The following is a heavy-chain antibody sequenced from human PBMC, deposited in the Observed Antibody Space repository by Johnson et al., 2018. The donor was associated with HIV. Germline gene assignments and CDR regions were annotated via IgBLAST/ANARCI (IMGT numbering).Heavy chain of an antibody. CDR3: ARGYILTGYSGVFDM. V-gene: IGHV3-33*08. CDR1: GFTFSSYG. D-gene: IGHD3-9*01. Sequence: QVQLVESGGSVIRPGGSLRLSCVGTGFTFSSYGMHWVRQAPGKGLEWVAVIWYDGSNKYYADSVKGRFTISRDNSKNTLYLQMNSLRAEDTAVYYCARGYILTGYSGVFDMWGQGTMVTVSS. CDR2: IWYDGSNK. J-gene: IGHJ3*02.